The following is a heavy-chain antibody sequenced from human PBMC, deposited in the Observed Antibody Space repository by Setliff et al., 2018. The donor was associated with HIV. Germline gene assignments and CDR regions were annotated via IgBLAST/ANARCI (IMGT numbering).Heavy chain of an antibody. Sequence: GASVKVSCKVSGYTLTELSMLWVRQAPGKGLEWMGGFDPEDAETIYAQRFQGRVTTTEDTSTDTAYMELSSLSSEDTAVYYCATEMMYAQGSFDYWGQGTLVTVSS. J-gene: IGHJ4*02. V-gene: IGHV1-24*01. CDR2: FDPEDAET. CDR3: ATEMMYAQGSFDY. D-gene: IGHD2-8*01. CDR1: GYTLTELS.